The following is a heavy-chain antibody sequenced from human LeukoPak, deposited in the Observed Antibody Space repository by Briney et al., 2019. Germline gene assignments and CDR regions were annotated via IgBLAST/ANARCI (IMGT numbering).Heavy chain of an antibody. CDR1: GFTFSSYA. J-gene: IGHJ4*02. CDR2: ISKDGSNT. CDR3: ARAPPTIGIDY. V-gene: IGHV3-30*04. Sequence: GRSLRLSCAASGFTFSSYAMHWVRQAPGKGLEWVAVISKDGSNTYYADSVKGRFTISRDNSKNTLYLQMSSLRVDDMGVYYCARAPPTIGIDYWGQGTRVIVSS. D-gene: IGHD1-1*01.